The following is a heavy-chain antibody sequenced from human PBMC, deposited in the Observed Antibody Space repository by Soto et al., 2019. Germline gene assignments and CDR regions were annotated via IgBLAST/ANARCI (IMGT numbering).Heavy chain of an antibody. Sequence: GASVKVSCKASGYSFTGYYIHRVRQAPGQGLEWMGWINPDSGATNYAQNFQGRVTLTSDTSISTASMDLTSLTSDDTAVYYCARGDYGTGGYPFPYFDYWGQGTLVTVSS. CDR2: INPDSGAT. CDR1: GYSFTGYY. J-gene: IGHJ4*02. D-gene: IGHD2-8*02. V-gene: IGHV1-2*02. CDR3: ARGDYGTGGYPFPYFDY.